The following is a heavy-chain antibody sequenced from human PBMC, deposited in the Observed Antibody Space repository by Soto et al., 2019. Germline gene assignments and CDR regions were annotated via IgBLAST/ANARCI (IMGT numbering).Heavy chain of an antibody. CDR2: INPNSGGT. J-gene: IGHJ5*02. V-gene: IGHV1-2*04. CDR1: GYTFTGYY. CDR3: ARGGLVVVPAAKTDLDP. D-gene: IGHD2-2*01. Sequence: QVQLVQSGAEVKKPGASVKVSCKASGYTFTGYYMHWVRQAPGQGLEWMGWINPNSGGTHNAQNFQDWVTMTRETSISTAYMELSRLRSDDTAVYYCARGGLVVVPAAKTDLDPWGKGTLVTVSS.